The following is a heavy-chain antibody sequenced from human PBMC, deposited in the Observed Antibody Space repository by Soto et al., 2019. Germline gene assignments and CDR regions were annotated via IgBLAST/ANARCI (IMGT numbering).Heavy chain of an antibody. V-gene: IGHV1-69*13. CDR1: GGTFSSYA. CDR2: IIPIFGTA. Sequence: SVKVSCKASGGTFSSYAISWVRQAPGQGLEWMGGIIPIFGTANYAQKFQGRVTITADESTSTAYMELSSLRSEDTAVYYCARPRTTVVTYFFDYYYYGMDVWGQGTTVTVSS. D-gene: IGHD4-17*01. J-gene: IGHJ6*02. CDR3: ARPRTTVVTYFFDYYYYGMDV.